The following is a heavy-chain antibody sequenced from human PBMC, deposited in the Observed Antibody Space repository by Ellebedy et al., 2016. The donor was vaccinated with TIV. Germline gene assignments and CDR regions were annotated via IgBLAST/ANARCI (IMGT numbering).Heavy chain of an antibody. CDR1: GGSFSGYY. Sequence: MPSETLSLTCAVYGGSFSGYYWSWIRQPPRKGLEWIGEITHSGSTNYNPSLKSRVTISVDTSKNQFSLNLSPVTAADTAVYYCARGLARDYWGQGTLVTVSS. CDR2: ITHSGST. CDR3: ARGLARDY. J-gene: IGHJ4*02. V-gene: IGHV4-34*01.